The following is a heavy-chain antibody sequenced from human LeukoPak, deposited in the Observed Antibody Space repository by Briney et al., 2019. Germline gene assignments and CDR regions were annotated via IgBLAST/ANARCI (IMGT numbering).Heavy chain of an antibody. CDR2: INPNSGGT. D-gene: IGHD3-22*01. Sequence: ASVKVSCKASGYTFTGYYMHWVRQAPGQGLEWMGWINPNSGGTNYAQKFQGRVTMTRDTSISTAYMELSSLRSEDTAVYYCARGLVVIPSYYFDYWGQGTLVTVSS. J-gene: IGHJ4*02. V-gene: IGHV1-2*02. CDR3: ARGLVVIPSYYFDY. CDR1: GYTFTGYY.